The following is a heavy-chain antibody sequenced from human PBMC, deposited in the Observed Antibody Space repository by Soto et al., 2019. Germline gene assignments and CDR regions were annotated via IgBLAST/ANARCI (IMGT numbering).Heavy chain of an antibody. D-gene: IGHD2-21*02. CDR1: GDSVSSNSAG. V-gene: IGHV6-1*01. CDR2: TXYXSXWXX. J-gene: IGHJ6*02. Sequence: PSQTLSLTFAISGDSVSSNSAGWNWIRQSHSRGLXWLXXTXYXSXWXXXXXXSVKSRITINPDTSKNQFSMHLYSVTHEDTAVYYCTGMTWFRGMDVWGQGTRVTVS. CDR3: TGMTWFRGMDV.